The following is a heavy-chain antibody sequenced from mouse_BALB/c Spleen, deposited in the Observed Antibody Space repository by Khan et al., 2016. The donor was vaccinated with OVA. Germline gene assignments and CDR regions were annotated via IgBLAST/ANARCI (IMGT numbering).Heavy chain of an antibody. D-gene: IGHD2-4*01. V-gene: IGHV1S45*01. CDR3: ARAWALRRNSWFYY. CDR1: GYTFSNHH. J-gene: IGHJ3*01. CDR2: INPYNDYT. Sequence: VQLKESGAELVRPGASVKISCKAFGYTFSNHHINWVKQRPGQGLDWIGYINPYNDYTNYNQKFKGKATLTVDKSSSTAYMEISSLTSEYSAVYYGARAWALRRNSWFYYWGQGTLVTVSA.